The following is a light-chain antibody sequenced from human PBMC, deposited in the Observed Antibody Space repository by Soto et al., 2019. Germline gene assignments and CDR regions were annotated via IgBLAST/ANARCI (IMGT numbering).Light chain of an antibody. CDR2: WAS. V-gene: IGKV4-1*01. J-gene: IGKJ4*01. Sequence: IVMTQSPDSLAVSLGERATIKCKSSQSVLSSSNNKNYLAWYQQTPGQPPKLLISWASTRASGVPDRFSGSGSGTDFTLTISSLQSADVAVYYCQQYYTTPLTFGGGTKVEIK. CDR3: QQYYTTPLT. CDR1: QSVLSSSNNKNY.